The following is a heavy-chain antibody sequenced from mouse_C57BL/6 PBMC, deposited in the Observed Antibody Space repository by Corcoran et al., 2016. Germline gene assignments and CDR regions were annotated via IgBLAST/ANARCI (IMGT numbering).Heavy chain of an antibody. D-gene: IGHD1-1*01. CDR2: INPNNGGT. Sequence: EVQLQQSGPELVKPGASVKISCKASGYTFTDYYMNWVKQSHGKSLEWIGDINPNNGGTSYNQKFKGKATLTVDKSSSTAYMELRSLTSEDSAVYYCARDYYGSSYYFDYWGQGTTLTASS. V-gene: IGHV1-26*01. CDR3: ARDYYGSSYYFDY. CDR1: GYTFTDYY. J-gene: IGHJ2*01.